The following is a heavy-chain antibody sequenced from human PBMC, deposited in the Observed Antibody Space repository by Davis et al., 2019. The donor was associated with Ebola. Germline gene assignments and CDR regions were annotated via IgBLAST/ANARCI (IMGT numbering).Heavy chain of an antibody. D-gene: IGHD5-12*01. Sequence: SETLSLTCAVYGGSFRGYYWSWICQPPGKGLEWIGDIDHSGGTKYNPSLNSRVTISVDTSKNQFSLKLRSVTAADTAVYYCASGGYSGYDGYFDDWGQGTLVTVSS. V-gene: IGHV4-34*01. CDR3: ASGGYSGYDGYFDD. CDR1: GGSFRGYY. J-gene: IGHJ4*02. CDR2: IDHSGGT.